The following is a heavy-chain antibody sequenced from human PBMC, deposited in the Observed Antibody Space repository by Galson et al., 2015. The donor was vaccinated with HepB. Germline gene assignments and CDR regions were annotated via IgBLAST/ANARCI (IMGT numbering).Heavy chain of an antibody. CDR2: IRYDGSNK. V-gene: IGHV3-30*02. J-gene: IGHJ3*02. Sequence: SLRLSCAASGFTFSSYGMHWVRQAPGKGLEWVAFIRYDGSNKYYADSVKGRFTISRDNSKNTLYLQMNSLRAEDTAVYYCAKLGTMIVVNDAFDIWGQGTMVTVSS. CDR3: AKLGTMIVVNDAFDI. CDR1: GFTFSSYG. D-gene: IGHD3-22*01.